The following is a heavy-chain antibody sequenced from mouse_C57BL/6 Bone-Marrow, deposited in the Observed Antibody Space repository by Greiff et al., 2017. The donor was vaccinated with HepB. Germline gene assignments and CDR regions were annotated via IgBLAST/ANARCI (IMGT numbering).Heavy chain of an antibody. D-gene: IGHD1-1*01. Sequence: VQLQQSGAELVRPGASVKLSCTASGFNIKDDYMHWVKQRPEQGLEWIGWIDPENGDTEYASKFQGKATIPADTASNTAYLQLSSLTSEDTAVYYCTREYYGSRDYAMGYGGRGTSATVTS. CDR1: GFNIKDDY. CDR3: TREYYGSRDYAMGY. V-gene: IGHV14-4*01. CDR2: IDPENGDT. J-gene: IGHJ4*01.